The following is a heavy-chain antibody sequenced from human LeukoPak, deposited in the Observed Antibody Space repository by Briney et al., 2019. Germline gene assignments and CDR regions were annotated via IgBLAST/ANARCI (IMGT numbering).Heavy chain of an antibody. D-gene: IGHD2-15*01. CDR1: GFTFNSYW. CDR2: IKQDGSEK. Sequence: GGSLRLSCAASGFTFNSYWMTWVRQDPGKGLEWVATIKQDGSEKYYVDSVKGRFTISRDNAKNSLYLQMNSLRAEDTAVYYCARDGGSWDPADYWGQGTLVTVSS. V-gene: IGHV3-7*01. CDR3: ARDGGSWDPADY. J-gene: IGHJ4*02.